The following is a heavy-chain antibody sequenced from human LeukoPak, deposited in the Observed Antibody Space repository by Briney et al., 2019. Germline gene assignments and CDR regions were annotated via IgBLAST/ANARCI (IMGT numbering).Heavy chain of an antibody. D-gene: IGHD4-17*01. J-gene: IGHJ4*02. CDR3: AIDRDTGDYDFGFDN. CDR1: GGTFSRFA. Sequence: SVKVSCKASGGTFSRFAFHWVRQAPGQGLQWMGGLVPIFGTPKYAQNFQGRVTITTDESTSTAYMDLSTLTSEDTAVYYCAIDRDTGDYDFGFDNGGQGPLVTVPS. V-gene: IGHV1-69*05. CDR2: LVPIFGTP.